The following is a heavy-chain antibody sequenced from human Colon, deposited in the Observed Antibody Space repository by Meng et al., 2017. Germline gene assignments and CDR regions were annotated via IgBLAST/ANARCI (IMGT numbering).Heavy chain of an antibody. V-gene: IGHV4-39*07. Sequence: QLQLQESGPGLVKPSETLSLSCTVSGASITKKIYYWVWIRQPPGKGLEWIGNIYYTEATYYNPSLKGRVTISLDTSKNQFSLNLNAVTAADTAVYYCVSRIGGSSETDFWGQGTLVTVSS. J-gene: IGHJ1*01. CDR1: GASITKKIYY. CDR2: IYYTEAT. CDR3: VSRIGGSSETDF. D-gene: IGHD1-26*01.